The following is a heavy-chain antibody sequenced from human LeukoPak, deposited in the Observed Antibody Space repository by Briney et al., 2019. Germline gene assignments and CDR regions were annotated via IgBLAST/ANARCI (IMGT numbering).Heavy chain of an antibody. CDR2: ISNTGGST. V-gene: IGHV3-23*01. Sequence: GGSLRLSCAASGFTFSSSAMSWVRQAPRKGLEWVSDISNTGGSTSYADSVKGRFTISRDISKNTLYLQMNSLRAEDTAVYYCAKAAGSTRYFDCWGQGTLVTVSS. CDR1: GFTFSSSA. J-gene: IGHJ4*02. D-gene: IGHD1-26*01. CDR3: AKAAGSTRYFDC.